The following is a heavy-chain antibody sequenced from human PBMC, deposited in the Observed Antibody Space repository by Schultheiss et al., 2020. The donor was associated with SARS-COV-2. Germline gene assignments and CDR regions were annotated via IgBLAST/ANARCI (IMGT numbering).Heavy chain of an antibody. Sequence: GGSLRLSCAASGFTFSSYWMHWVRQAPGKGLVWVSRINSDGSSTSYADSVKGRFTISRDNAKNTLYLQMNSLSAEDTAVYDGARALQEAAAGPDYYYYYGMDGWGQGTTVTVSS. D-gene: IGHD6-13*01. J-gene: IGHJ6*02. V-gene: IGHV3-74*01. CDR1: GFTFSSYW. CDR3: ARALQEAAAGPDYYYYYGMDG. CDR2: INSDGSST.